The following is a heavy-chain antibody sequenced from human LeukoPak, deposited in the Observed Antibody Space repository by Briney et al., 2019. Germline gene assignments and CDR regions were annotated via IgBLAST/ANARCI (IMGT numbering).Heavy chain of an antibody. J-gene: IGHJ4*02. CDR1: GYTFTDYY. V-gene: IGHV1-2*02. CDR2: INPNSGGT. Sequence: ASVKVSCKASGYTFTDYYLHWVRQAPGQGLEWMGWINPNSGGTNYAQKFQGRVTMTRDTSISTAYMELSRLRSDDTAVYYCARGSGSYYNSARRIRYFDYWGQGTLVTVSS. CDR3: ARGSGSYYNSARRIRYFDY. D-gene: IGHD3-10*01.